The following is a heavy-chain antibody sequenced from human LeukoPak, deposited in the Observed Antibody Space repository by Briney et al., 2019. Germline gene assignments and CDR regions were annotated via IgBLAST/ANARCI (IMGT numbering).Heavy chain of an antibody. CDR2: ISAYNGNT. Sequence: ASVKVSCQASGYTFDENYIHWVRQAPGQGLEWMGWISAYNGNTNYAQKLQGRVTMTTDTSTSTAYMELRSLRSDDTAVYYCASLARVPAANLYYYYYMDVWGKGTTVTVSS. CDR1: GYTFDENY. CDR3: ASLARVPAANLYYYYYMDV. V-gene: IGHV1-18*04. D-gene: IGHD2-2*01. J-gene: IGHJ6*03.